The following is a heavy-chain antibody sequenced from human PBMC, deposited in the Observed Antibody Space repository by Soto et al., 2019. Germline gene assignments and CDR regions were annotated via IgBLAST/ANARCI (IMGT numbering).Heavy chain of an antibody. CDR3: ARGLYCSGGSCYLYYYYGMDV. V-gene: IGHV4-34*01. Sequence: ILSLTCAVYGGSFSGYYWSWIRQPPGKGLEWIGEINHSGSTNYNPSLKSRVTISVDTSKNQFSLKLSSVTAADTAVYYCARGLYCSGGSCYLYYYYGMDVWGQGTTVTVSS. D-gene: IGHD2-15*01. CDR1: GGSFSGYY. J-gene: IGHJ6*02. CDR2: INHSGST.